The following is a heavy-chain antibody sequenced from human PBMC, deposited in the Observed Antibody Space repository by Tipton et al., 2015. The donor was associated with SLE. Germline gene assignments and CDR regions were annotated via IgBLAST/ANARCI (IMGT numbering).Heavy chain of an antibody. CDR3: ARRQWLVLAYYGMDV. CDR1: GFTFSSYW. D-gene: IGHD6-19*01. V-gene: IGHV3-7*01. Sequence: SLRLSCGASGFTFSSYWMSWVRQAPGKGLEWVANIKQDGSEKYYVDSVKGRFTISRDNAKNSLYLQMNSLRAEDTAVYYCARRQWLVLAYYGMDVWGQGTTVTVSS. CDR2: IKQDGSEK. J-gene: IGHJ6*02.